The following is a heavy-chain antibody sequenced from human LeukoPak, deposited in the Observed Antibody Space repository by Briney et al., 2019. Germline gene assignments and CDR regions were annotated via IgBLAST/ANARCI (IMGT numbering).Heavy chain of an antibody. V-gene: IGHV3-33*01. J-gene: IGHJ4*02. D-gene: IGHD5-18*01. CDR1: GFTFSSYG. Sequence: GGSLRLSCAASGFTFSSYGMHWVRQAPGKGLEWVAVIWYDGSNKYYADSVKGRFTISRDNSKNTLYLQMNSLKTVDTAVYYCTTDGGVIGQVWLSYWGQGTLVTVSS. CDR2: IWYDGSNK. CDR3: TTDGGVIGQVWLSY.